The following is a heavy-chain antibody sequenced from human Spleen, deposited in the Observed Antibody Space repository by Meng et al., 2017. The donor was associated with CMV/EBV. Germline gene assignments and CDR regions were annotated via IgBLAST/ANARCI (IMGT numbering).Heavy chain of an antibody. CDR2: VRHDGGNK. D-gene: IGHD5-18*01. J-gene: IGHJ6*02. V-gene: IGHV3-30*02. CDR3: ARAMVISRYYYYGMDV. Sequence: GESLKISCEASGFTFSSYGMHWVRQAPGKGLEWVAFVRHDGGNKYYADSVKGRFTISRDNSKNTLYLQMNSLRAEDTAVYYCARAMVISRYYYYGMDVWGQGTTVTVSS. CDR1: GFTFSSYG.